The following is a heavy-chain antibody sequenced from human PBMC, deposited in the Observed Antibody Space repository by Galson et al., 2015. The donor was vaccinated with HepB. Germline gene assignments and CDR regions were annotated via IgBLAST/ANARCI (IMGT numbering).Heavy chain of an antibody. CDR1: GFTFSNYV. D-gene: IGHD5-24*01. Sequence: SLRLSCAASGFTFSNYVIQWVRQAPGKGLEYVSVISSNGGRTYYANSVEGRFTISRDNSKNMLYLQMGSLRAEDTAVYYCARGDGYNWGAFDIWGQGTMVTVSS. J-gene: IGHJ3*02. V-gene: IGHV3-64*01. CDR3: ARGDGYNWGAFDI. CDR2: ISSNGGRT.